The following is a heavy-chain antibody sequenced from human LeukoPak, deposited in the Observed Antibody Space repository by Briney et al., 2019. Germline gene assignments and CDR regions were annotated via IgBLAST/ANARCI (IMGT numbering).Heavy chain of an antibody. CDR2: IYPGDSDT. Sequence: GGSXXXXCXGXGYSFTSYWIGWVRQMPGKGLEGMGIIYPGDSDTRYSPSFQGQVTISAEKSSSTAYLQWSSLKPSHTAMYYCASPDYYDSSGYSPGVGYWGQGTLVTVSS. V-gene: IGHV5-51*01. CDR3: ASPDYYDSSGYSPGVGY. J-gene: IGHJ4*02. CDR1: GYSFTSYW. D-gene: IGHD3-22*01.